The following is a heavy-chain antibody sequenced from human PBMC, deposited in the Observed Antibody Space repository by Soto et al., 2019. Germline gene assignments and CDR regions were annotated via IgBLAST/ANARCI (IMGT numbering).Heavy chain of an antibody. D-gene: IGHD3-22*01. CDR2: IIPILGIA. CDR3: APGGGSGYSLHY. CDR1: GGTFSSYT. J-gene: IGHJ4*02. V-gene: IGHV1-69*02. Sequence: QVQLVQSGAEVKKPGSSVKVSCKASGGTFSSYTISWVRQAPGQGLEWMGRIIPILGIANYAQKFQGRVTITADKSTSTAYMALSSLRSEDTAVYYCAPGGGSGYSLHYWGQGTLVTVSS.